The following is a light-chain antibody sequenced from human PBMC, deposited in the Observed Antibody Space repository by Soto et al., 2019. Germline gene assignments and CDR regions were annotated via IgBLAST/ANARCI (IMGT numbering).Light chain of an antibody. CDR3: QQRRNWPPYT. CDR1: QSVSSY. J-gene: IGKJ2*01. V-gene: IGKV3-11*01. CDR2: DAS. Sequence: EIVLTQSPATLSLSPGERATLSCRASQSVSSYLAWYQQKPGQAPRLLIYDASNRATGIPARFSGSGSETDFTLTISSLEPEDFAVYYCQQRRNWPPYTFGQGTKLEI.